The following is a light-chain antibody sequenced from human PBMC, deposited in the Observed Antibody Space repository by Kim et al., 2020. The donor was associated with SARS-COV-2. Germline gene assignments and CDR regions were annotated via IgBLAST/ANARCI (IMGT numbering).Light chain of an antibody. V-gene: IGKV1-6*01. CDR1: QDIRND. CDR2: AAS. CDR3: LQDYNYPYT. Sequence: SASIGDRVTNTCRASQDIRNDLGWYQQKPGKATELLIYAASSLQSGVPSRFAGSGSGTDFTLTISSLQPEDFATYYCLQDYNYPYTFGQGTKLEI. J-gene: IGKJ2*01.